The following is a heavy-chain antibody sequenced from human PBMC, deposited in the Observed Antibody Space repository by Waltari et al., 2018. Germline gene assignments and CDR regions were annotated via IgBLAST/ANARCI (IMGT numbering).Heavy chain of an antibody. CDR3: ARRSSSGYYDY. V-gene: IGHV3-66*04. CDR1: GFTVSSHY. D-gene: IGHD3-22*01. Sequence: EVQLVESGGGLVQPGGSLRLSCAASGFTVSSHYMGCVRQAPGKGLEWVSIIFSGGSTFSADSVKGRFTISRDNSKNTLFLQMNSLRAEDTAVYYCARRSSSGYYDYWGQGTLVTVSS. CDR2: IFSGGST. J-gene: IGHJ4*02.